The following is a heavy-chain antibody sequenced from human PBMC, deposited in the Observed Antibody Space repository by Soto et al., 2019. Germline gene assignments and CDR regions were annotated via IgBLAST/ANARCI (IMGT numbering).Heavy chain of an antibody. V-gene: IGHV4-59*01. CDR1: GGSISGYY. J-gene: IGHJ4*02. Sequence: SETLSLTCSVSGGSISGYYWSWIRQAPGKGLEWIGYVYDTGSTSYNPSLQSRVTISVDTSKKQFSLSLRLVTAADTAVYFCARSIAVPSSHIDHWGQGTRVTVSS. D-gene: IGHD6-6*01. CDR3: ARSIAVPSSHIDH. CDR2: VYDTGST.